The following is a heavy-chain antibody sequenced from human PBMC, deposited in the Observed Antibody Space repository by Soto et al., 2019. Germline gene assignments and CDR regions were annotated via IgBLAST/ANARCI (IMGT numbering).Heavy chain of an antibody. CDR1: GGSISSSSYY. Sequence: QLQLQESGPGLVKPSETLSLTCTVSGGSISSSSYYWGWIRQPPGKGLEWIGSIYYSGSTYYNPSLKSRVTISVDTSKNQFSLKLSSVTAADTAVYYCARHNLPCTTARLHWYFDLWGRGTLVTVSS. CDR3: ARHNLPCTTARLHWYFDL. CDR2: IYYSGST. D-gene: IGHD6-6*01. J-gene: IGHJ2*01. V-gene: IGHV4-39*01.